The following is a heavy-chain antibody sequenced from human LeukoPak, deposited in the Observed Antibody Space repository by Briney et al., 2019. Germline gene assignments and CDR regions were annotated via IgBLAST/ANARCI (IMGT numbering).Heavy chain of an antibody. Sequence: GGSLRLSCAASGFTFSSYEMNWVRQAPGKGLEWVSSISSSSSYIYYADSVKGRFTISRDNAKNSLYLQMNSLRAEDTAVYYCARDGSGGYDGTTDYWGQGTLVTVSS. V-gene: IGHV3-21*01. CDR2: ISSSSSYI. CDR1: GFTFSSYE. J-gene: IGHJ4*02. D-gene: IGHD3-10*01. CDR3: ARDGSGGYDGTTDY.